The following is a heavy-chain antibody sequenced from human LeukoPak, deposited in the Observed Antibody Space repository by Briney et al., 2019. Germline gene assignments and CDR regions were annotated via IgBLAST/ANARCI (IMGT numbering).Heavy chain of an antibody. Sequence: GSLRLSCAASGFTFSSYAMSWIRQPPGKGLEWIGYIYYSGSTNYNPSPKSRVTISVDTSKNQFSLKLSPVTAADTAVYYCARVRVGKSKWYMDVWGKGTTVTVSS. CDR1: GFTFSSYA. J-gene: IGHJ6*03. V-gene: IGHV4-59*01. D-gene: IGHD1-26*01. CDR2: IYYSGST. CDR3: ARVRVGKSKWYMDV.